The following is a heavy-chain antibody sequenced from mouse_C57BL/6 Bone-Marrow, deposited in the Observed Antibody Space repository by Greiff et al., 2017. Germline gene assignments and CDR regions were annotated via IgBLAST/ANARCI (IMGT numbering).Heavy chain of an antibody. CDR3: ARGEQDGSSPWFAY. CDR2: ISYSGST. CDR1: GYSITSDY. Sequence: EVQLQESGPGLAKPSQTLSLTCSVTGYSITSDYWNWIRQFPGNKLEYMGYISYSGSTYYNPSLKSRISITRDTSKNQYYLHLNSVTTEYTATYDCARGEQDGSSPWFAYWGQGTLVTVSA. D-gene: IGHD1-1*01. V-gene: IGHV3-8*01. J-gene: IGHJ3*01.